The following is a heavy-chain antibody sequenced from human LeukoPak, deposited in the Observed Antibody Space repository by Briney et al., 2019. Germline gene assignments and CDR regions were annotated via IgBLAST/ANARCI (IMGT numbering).Heavy chain of an antibody. CDR3: ARHGLYSGFDI. CDR2: IYHSGST. V-gene: IGHV4-38-2*02. D-gene: IGHD3-16*01. Sequence: HPPETLSLTCTVSGYSIISGYYWGWIRQPPGKGLEWIGSIYHSGSTSYNPSLKSRVTISVDTSKNQFSLKLSSVTAADTAVYYCARHGLYSGFDIWGQGTMVPVSS. CDR1: GYSIISGYY. J-gene: IGHJ3*02.